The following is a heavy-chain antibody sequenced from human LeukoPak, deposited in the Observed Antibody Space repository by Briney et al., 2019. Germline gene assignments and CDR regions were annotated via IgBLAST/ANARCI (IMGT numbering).Heavy chain of an antibody. CDR1: GGSISTSCYY. CDR2: IYFSGST. CDR3: ARLKWELPGPFDY. D-gene: IGHD1-26*01. V-gene: IGHV4-39*01. J-gene: IGHJ4*02. Sequence: PSETLSLTCAVSGGSISTSCYYWGWVRQPPGKGLEWVGHIYFSGSTYYSPSLKSRVTISVDTSKNQFSLQLSSVTAADSAVYYCARLKWELPGPFDYWGQGTLVTVSS.